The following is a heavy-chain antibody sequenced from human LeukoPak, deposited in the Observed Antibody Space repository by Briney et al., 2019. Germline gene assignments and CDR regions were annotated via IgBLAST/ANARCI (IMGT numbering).Heavy chain of an antibody. CDR2: IGATGGDL. J-gene: IGHJ4*02. D-gene: IGHD2-15*01. CDR3: AKYLEAGKFYFDY. CDR1: GFPFSSYA. Sequence: PGGSLRLSCAASGFPFSSYATTWVRQAPGKGLEWVAAIGATGGDLYYADSVKGRFTISRDNSKNTLYLQIHSLRAEDTAIYYCAKYLEAGKFYFDYWGQGTLVTVSS. V-gene: IGHV3-23*01.